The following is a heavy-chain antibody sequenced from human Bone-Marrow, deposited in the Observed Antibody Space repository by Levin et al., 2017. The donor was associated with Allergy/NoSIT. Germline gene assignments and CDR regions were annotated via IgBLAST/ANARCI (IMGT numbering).Heavy chain of an antibody. V-gene: IGHV3-7*01. CDR2: IDQDGSEN. J-gene: IGHJ4*01. Sequence: PGGSLRLSCAASGFNFSDYWMTWVRQAPGKGLEWVANIDQDGSENYYVDSVKGRFTISRDNAKNSVYLQMNSLKVEDSGVYYCARSKAGGYWGHGTLVTVSS. CDR3: ARSKAGGY. CDR1: GFNFSDYW. D-gene: IGHD6-6*01.